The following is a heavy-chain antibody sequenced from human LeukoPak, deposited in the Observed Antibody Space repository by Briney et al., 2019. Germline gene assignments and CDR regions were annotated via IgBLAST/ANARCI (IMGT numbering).Heavy chain of an antibody. V-gene: IGHV4-4*02. D-gene: IGHD1-14*01. CDR3: AREILGGFNPGAY. Sequence: SETLSLTCTASRVSTTSNVWSWVRQPPGKGLEWIWAIHRSGSANYNPSLQSRVTISIDRSRKQIALELSSVTAGDTAVYYCAREILGGFNPGAYWGQGTLVSVSS. CDR2: IHRSGSA. J-gene: IGHJ4*02. CDR1: RVSTTSNV.